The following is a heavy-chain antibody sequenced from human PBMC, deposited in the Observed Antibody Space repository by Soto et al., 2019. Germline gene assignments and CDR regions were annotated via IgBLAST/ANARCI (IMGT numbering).Heavy chain of an antibody. Sequence: SVKVSCKASGGTFSSYAISWVRQAPGQGLEWMGGIIPIFGTANYAQKFQGRVTITADKSTSTAYMELSSLRSEDTAVYYCASEWRQGGYYGMDVWGQGTTVTVSS. CDR2: IIPIFGTA. J-gene: IGHJ6*02. CDR1: GGTFSSYA. CDR3: ASEWRQGGYYGMDV. V-gene: IGHV1-69*06. D-gene: IGHD2-15*01.